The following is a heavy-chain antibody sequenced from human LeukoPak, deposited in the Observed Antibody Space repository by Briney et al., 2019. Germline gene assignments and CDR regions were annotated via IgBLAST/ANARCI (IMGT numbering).Heavy chain of an antibody. CDR3: AREFRTYYDFWSGYHIFDF. J-gene: IGHJ4*02. D-gene: IGHD3-3*01. CDR2: ISAYNGNT. CDR1: GYTFSDYY. V-gene: IGHV1-18*04. Sequence: ASVKVSCKASGYTFSDYYMHWVRQAPGQGLEWMGWISAYNGNTNYAQKLQGRVTKTTDTSTSTAYMELRSLRPDDTAVYYCAREFRTYYDFWSGYHIFDFWGQGTLVTVSS.